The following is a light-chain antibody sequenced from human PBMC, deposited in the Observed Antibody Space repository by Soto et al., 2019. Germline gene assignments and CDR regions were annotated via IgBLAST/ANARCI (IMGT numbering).Light chain of an antibody. V-gene: IGLV2-14*01. CDR2: EVS. CDR1: SSDVGGYKY. Sequence: QSALTQPASVSGSPGQSITISCTGTSSDVGGYKYVSWYQQHPGKAPKLMIYEVSNRPSGVSNRFSGSKSGNTASLTISGLQAADESDYYCSSYTSSSTGVYVFGTGTKLTVL. CDR3: SSYTSSSTGVYV. J-gene: IGLJ1*01.